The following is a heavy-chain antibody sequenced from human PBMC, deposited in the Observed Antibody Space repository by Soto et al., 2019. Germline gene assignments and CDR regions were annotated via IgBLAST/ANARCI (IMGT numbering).Heavy chain of an antibody. CDR1: GYSFTSYV. J-gene: IGHJ6*02. CDR2: INAGNDNT. D-gene: IGHD2-2*01. CDR3: ARGVENIVVVLDVFGYYGMDV. Sequence: ASVKVSCKASGYSFTSYVIYWVRQAPGQRLERMGWINAGNDNTKYSQKFQGRVTITSDTSASTAYMELSSLRSEDTAVYFCARGVENIVVVLDVFGYYGMDVWGQGTTVTVSS. V-gene: IGHV1-3*01.